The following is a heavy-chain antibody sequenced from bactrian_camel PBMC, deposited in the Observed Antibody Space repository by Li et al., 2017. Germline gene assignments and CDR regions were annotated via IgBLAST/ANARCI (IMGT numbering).Heavy chain of an antibody. V-gene: IGHV3S1*01. Sequence: HVQLVESGGGSVQAGGSLKLSCASSGFTFSSYWMFWVRQAPGKGLEWVSTSPSGGGSPEYADSVKGRFTASRDNAKNTVTLQMNSLKPEDTAVYYCASAATTLVSSAFGRWGQGTQVTVS. CDR2: SPSGGGSP. CDR3: ASAATTLVSSAFGR. CDR1: GFTFSSYW. J-gene: IGHJ6*01. D-gene: IGHD3*01.